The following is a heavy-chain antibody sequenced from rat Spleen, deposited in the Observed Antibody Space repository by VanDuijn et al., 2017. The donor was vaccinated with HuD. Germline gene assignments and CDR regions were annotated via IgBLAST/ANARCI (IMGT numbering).Heavy chain of an antibody. J-gene: IGHJ2*01. CDR1: GFSLTSYN. D-gene: IGHD3-1*01. CDR2: IWTGGGT. CDR3: TIHPRY. Sequence: QVQLKESGPGLVQPSQTLSLTCTVSGFSLTSYNVHWVRQPTGKGLEWMGVIWTGGGTEYNSALKSRLSISRDTSKSQVFLKMSSLETEDVATYYCTIHPRYWGQGVMVTVSS. V-gene: IGHV2-30*01.